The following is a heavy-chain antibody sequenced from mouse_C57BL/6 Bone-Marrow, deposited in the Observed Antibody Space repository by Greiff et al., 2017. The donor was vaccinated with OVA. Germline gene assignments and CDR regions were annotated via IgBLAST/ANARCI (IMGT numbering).Heavy chain of an antibody. D-gene: IGHD1-1*01. J-gene: IGHJ2*01. V-gene: IGHV14-4*01. Sequence: EVQLQQSGAELVRPGASVKLSCTASGFNIKDDYMHWVKQRPEQGLEWIGWIDPENGDTEYASQFQGKATLTADTSSSTAYMQLISLTSEDSAVNYCTTRGTTVVIDYWGQGTTLTVSS. CDR2: IDPENGDT. CDR3: TTRGTTVVIDY. CDR1: GFNIKDDY.